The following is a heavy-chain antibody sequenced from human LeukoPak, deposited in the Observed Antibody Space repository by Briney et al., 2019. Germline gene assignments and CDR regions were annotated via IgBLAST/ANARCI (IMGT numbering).Heavy chain of an antibody. CDR2: ITSGLST. Sequence: GGSLRLSCAASGFTFSTYAMSWVRQAPGKGLEWVSTITSGLSTYYADSVNGRFTISRDNSKNTVYLQMYSLRAEDTALFYCAKDYPDVAPGITTLGPVFDDWGPGILVTVSS. D-gene: IGHD2-2*01. CDR1: GFTFSTYA. CDR3: AKDYPDVAPGITTLGPVFDD. J-gene: IGHJ4*02. V-gene: IGHV3-23*01.